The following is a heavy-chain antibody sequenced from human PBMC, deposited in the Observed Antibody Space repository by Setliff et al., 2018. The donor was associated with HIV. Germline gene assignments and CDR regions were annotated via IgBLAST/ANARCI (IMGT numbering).Heavy chain of an antibody. V-gene: IGHV4-61*09. CDR1: GGSISSGSYY. D-gene: IGHD3-3*01. CDR3: ARGGLRQWNGF. CDR2: IYTNGYT. Sequence: SETLSLTCSVSGGSISSGSYYWTWIRQPAGKGPGWIGHIYTNGYTNYNPSLKSRVTISVVTSKNQFSLRLTSVTAADTGVYYCARGGLRQWNGFWGQGTLVTVSS. J-gene: IGHJ4*02.